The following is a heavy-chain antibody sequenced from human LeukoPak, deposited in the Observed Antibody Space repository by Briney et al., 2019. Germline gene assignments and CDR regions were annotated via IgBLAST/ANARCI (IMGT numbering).Heavy chain of an antibody. D-gene: IGHD6-19*01. CDR1: GFTFSSYS. J-gene: IGHJ4*02. Sequence: PGGSLRLSCAASGFTFSSYSMNWVRQAPGKGLEWVSYISSSSSTIYYADSVKGRFTISRDNAKNSLYLQMNSLRAEDTAVYYCARGMAPIAVAGTPPYWGQGTLVTVSS. V-gene: IGHV3-48*01. CDR2: ISSSSSTI. CDR3: ARGMAPIAVAGTPPY.